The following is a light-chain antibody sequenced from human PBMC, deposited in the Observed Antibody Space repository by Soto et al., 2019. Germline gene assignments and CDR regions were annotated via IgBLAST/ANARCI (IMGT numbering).Light chain of an antibody. V-gene: IGKV1-5*01. J-gene: IGKJ1*01. Sequence: GDRVTITGRASQSINRWLAWYQQKPGKAPKLLIYDASSLESGVPSRFSGSGSGTDFTLTITSLQPDDFATYYCQHPRWTFGQGTKVEIK. CDR3: QHPRWT. CDR2: DAS. CDR1: QSINRW.